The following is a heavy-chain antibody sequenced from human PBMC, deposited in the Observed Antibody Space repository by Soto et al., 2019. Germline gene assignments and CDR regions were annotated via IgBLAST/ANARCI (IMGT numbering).Heavy chain of an antibody. CDR1: SGSISSSNW. CDR3: PRIDVPDLRGWSTRYYYYYYMDV. V-gene: IGHV4-4*02. Sequence: QVQLQESGPGLVEPSGTLSLTCAVSSGSISSSNWWSWVRQPPGKGLEWIGEIHHSGSTNYNPSLMRRVTMSVDKSKNQFSLQLRFVTAADTAVYYCPRIDVPDLRGWSTRYYYYYYMDVWGKGTTVSVSS. D-gene: IGHD2-15*01. J-gene: IGHJ6*03. CDR2: IHHSGST.